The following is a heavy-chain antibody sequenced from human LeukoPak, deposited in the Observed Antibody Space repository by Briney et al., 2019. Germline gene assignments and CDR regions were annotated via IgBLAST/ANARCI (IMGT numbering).Heavy chain of an antibody. J-gene: IGHJ4*02. CDR2: ISGTGGNT. CDR1: GFTFSSYA. V-gene: IGHV3-23*01. Sequence: GGSLRLSCAASGFTFSSYAMSWVRQAPGKVLELVSSISGTGGNTYYADSVKGRFTISRDNSQNTLYLQMNSLRAEDTAVYYCANVPYYGSGTPFDHWGQGALVTVSS. CDR3: ANVPYYGSGTPFDH. D-gene: IGHD3-10*01.